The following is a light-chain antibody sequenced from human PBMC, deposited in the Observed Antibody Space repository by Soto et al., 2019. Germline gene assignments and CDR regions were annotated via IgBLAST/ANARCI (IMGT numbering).Light chain of an antibody. V-gene: IGKV3-20*01. CDR2: GAS. CDR3: QHYGTSLYT. CDR1: QIISSTY. J-gene: IGKJ2*01. Sequence: DIVLTQSPGTLSLSPGERATLSCRASQIISSTYLGWYQQKPGQAPRLLIYGASSRATGIPDRFSGSGSGTDLTLTISRLEPEDFEVYYCQHYGTSLYTFGQGTKLEIK.